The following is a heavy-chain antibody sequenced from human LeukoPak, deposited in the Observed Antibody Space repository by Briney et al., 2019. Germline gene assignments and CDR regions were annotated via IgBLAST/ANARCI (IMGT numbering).Heavy chain of an antibody. CDR2: IYYSGSA. CDR1: GGSFSGYY. D-gene: IGHD3-10*01. CDR3: ARGFGDWGLSWFDP. J-gene: IGHJ5*02. Sequence: SEALSLPCAVYGGSFSGYYWSWIRQPPGKGLEWIGYIYYSGSAKYNPSLKSRVTISVDTSKNQFSLKLTSVTAADTAVYYCARGFGDWGLSWFDPWGQGTLVTVSS. V-gene: IGHV4-59*01.